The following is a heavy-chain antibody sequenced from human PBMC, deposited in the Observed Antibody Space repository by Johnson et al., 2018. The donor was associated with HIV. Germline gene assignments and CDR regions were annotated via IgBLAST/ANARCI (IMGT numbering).Heavy chain of an antibody. J-gene: IGHJ3*02. CDR2: ISGSGGST. CDR3: AKVGTGYSSSSVGAFDI. Sequence: QVQLVESGGGVVQPGRSLRLSCAASGFTFSSYAMHWVRQAPGKGLEWVSAISGSGGSTYYADSVKGRFTISRGNSKNTFDLQMTSLGVEDTAVYYCAKVGTGYSSSSVGAFDIWGQGTVVTVSS. V-gene: IGHV3-NL1*01. D-gene: IGHD6-13*01. CDR1: GFTFSSYA.